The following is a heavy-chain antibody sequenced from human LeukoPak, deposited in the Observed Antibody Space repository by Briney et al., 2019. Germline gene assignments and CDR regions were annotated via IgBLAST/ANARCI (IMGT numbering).Heavy chain of an antibody. CDR2: FDPEDGET. J-gene: IGHJ4*02. V-gene: IGHV1-24*01. Sequence: ASVKVSCKVSGYTLTELSMHWVRQAPGKGLEWMGGFDPEDGETIYAQKFQGRVTMTEDTSTDTAYIELSSLRSEDTAVYYCATILPSTYYFDYWGQGTLVTVSS. CDR1: GYTLTELS. D-gene: IGHD3-3*02. CDR3: ATILPSTYYFDY.